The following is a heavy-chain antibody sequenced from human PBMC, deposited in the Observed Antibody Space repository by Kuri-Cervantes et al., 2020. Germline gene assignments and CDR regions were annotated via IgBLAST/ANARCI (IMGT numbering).Heavy chain of an antibody. V-gene: IGHV3-48*03. J-gene: IGHJ4*02. CDR2: ISSSGSTI. CDR1: GFTFSSYE. CDR3: ARDRLAAAWDY. Sequence: GGSLRLSCAASGFTFSSYEMNWVRQAPGKGLGWVSYISSSGSTIYYADSVKGRFTISRDNAKNSLYLQMNSLRAEDTAVYYCARDRLAAAWDYWGQGTLVTVSS. D-gene: IGHD6-13*01.